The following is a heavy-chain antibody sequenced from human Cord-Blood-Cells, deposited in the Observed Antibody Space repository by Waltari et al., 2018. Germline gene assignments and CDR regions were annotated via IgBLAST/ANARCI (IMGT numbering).Heavy chain of an antibody. D-gene: IGHD1-1*01. V-gene: IGHV4-31*03. CDR3: ARDQLEGDSDWFDP. CDR1: GGSISSGCSY. Sequence: QVQLQESGPGLVKPSQTLSPTCTVPGGSISSGCSYRSWIRQHPGEGLEWIGYIYYRGSTYYNPSLKSRVTISVDTSKNQFSLKLSSVTAADTAVYYCARDQLEGDSDWFDPWGQGTLVTVSS. CDR2: IYYRGST. J-gene: IGHJ5*02.